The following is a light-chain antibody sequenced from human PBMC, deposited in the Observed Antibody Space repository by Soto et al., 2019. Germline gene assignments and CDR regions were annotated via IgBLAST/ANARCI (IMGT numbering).Light chain of an antibody. Sequence: IQLTQSPSSLSASVGDRVTITCRASQGIGSYLAWYQQKQGEAPKLLIYAASTLQSGVPSRFSGSGSGTDFALTISSLHAEDCATYHCQQLSSYPSTFGGGTKVEIK. CDR1: QGIGSY. CDR3: QQLSSYPST. J-gene: IGKJ4*01. CDR2: AAS. V-gene: IGKV1-9*01.